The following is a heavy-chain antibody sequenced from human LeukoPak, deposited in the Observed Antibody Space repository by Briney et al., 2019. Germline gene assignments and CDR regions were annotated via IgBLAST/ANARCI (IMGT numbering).Heavy chain of an antibody. D-gene: IGHD3-10*01. J-gene: IGHJ5*02. CDR3: AKEVVSGWFEGVDP. V-gene: IGHV3-30*18. CDR1: GFTFSSYG. CDR2: ISYDGSNK. Sequence: GGSLRLSCAASGFTFSSYGMHWVRQAPGKGLEWVAVISYDGSNKYYADSAKGRFTISRDNSKNTLYLQMNSLRAEDTAVYYCAKEVVSGWFEGVDPWGQGTLVTVSS.